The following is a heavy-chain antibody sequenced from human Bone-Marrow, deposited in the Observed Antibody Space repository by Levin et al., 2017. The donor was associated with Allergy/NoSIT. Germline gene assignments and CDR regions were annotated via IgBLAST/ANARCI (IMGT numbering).Heavy chain of an antibody. J-gene: IGHJ4*02. V-gene: IGHV3-21*01. D-gene: IGHD1-26*01. CDR1: GFTFSSYN. Sequence: GGSLRLSCAASGFTFSSYNMNWVRQAPGKGLEWVSSISTSSSSIYYADSVKGRFTISRDNAKNSLFLQMNSLRAEDTAVYYCAKKSPSGSYFGYYFDYWGQGTLVTVSS. CDR2: ISTSSSSI. CDR3: AKKSPSGSYFGYYFDY.